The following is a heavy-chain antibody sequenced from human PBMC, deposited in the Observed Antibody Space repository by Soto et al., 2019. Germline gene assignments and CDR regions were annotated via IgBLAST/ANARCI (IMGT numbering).Heavy chain of an antibody. CDR2: INPNSGGT. J-gene: IGHJ6*03. CDR3: VREGVDTAMALTGYYYYYMDV. Sequence: ASVKVSCKASGYTFTGYYMHWVRQAPGQGLEWMGWINPNSGGTNYAQKFKGWVTMTRDTSISTANMELSRLRSDDTAVYYCVREGVDTAMALTGYYYYYMDVWGKGTTVTVSS. CDR1: GYTFTGYY. V-gene: IGHV1-2*04. D-gene: IGHD5-18*01.